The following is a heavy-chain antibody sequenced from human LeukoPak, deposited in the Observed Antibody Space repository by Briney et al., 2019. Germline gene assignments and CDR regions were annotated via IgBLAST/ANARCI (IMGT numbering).Heavy chain of an antibody. V-gene: IGHV4-34*01. J-gene: IGHJ2*01. D-gene: IGHD6-19*01. CDR3: ARTVAGTHWYFDL. CDR1: GGSFSGYY. CDR2: INHSGST. Sequence: SETLSLTCAVYGGSFSGYYWSWIRQPPGKGLEWFGEINHSGSTNYNPSLKSRVTISVDTSKDQFSLKLSSVTAADTAVYYCARTVAGTHWYFDLWGRGTLVTVSS.